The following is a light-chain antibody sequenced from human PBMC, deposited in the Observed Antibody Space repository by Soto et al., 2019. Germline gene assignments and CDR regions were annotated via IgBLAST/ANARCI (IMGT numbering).Light chain of an antibody. V-gene: IGKV4-1*01. J-gene: IGKJ1*01. Sequence: DIVMTQSPDSLAVSLGERATINCTSSQNVLYSSNKNYLAWFQQKPGQPPKLLIYCASTRESGVPDRFSGSGCGTDFTLTISSLQAEDVAVYYCQQYYSTPLTFGQGTKVEIK. CDR1: QNVLYSSNKNY. CDR2: CAS. CDR3: QQYYSTPLT.